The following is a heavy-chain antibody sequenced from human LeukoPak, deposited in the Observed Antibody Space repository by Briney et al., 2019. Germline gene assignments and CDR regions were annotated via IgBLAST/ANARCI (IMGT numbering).Heavy chain of an antibody. CDR2: IYHSGNP. V-gene: IGHV4-4*02. J-gene: IGHJ6*02. D-gene: IGHD4-17*01. CDR3: ARVEINPGDHYYSGMDV. Sequence: SGTLSPTCTGSGGPIASSIWWRWVRQPPGKGLVWIADIYHSGNPNYSRSMKSRITISVDKSKNQISLKLSSMTAADTALYYCARVEINPGDHYYSGMDVWGQGTTVTVSS. CDR1: GGPIASSIW.